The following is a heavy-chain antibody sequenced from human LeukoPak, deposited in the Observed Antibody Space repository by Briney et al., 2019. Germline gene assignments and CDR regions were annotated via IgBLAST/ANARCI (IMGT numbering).Heavy chain of an antibody. CDR2: ISGSGGST. CDR1: GFTFSSYA. CDR3: AKDISGYSSYDYGGGYFDY. J-gene: IGHJ4*02. V-gene: IGHV3-23*01. Sequence: GGSLRLSCAASGFTFSSYAMSWVRQAPGKGLEWVSAISGSGGSTYYADSVKGRFTISRDNSKNTLYLQMNSLRAEDTAVYYCAKDISGYSSYDYGGGYFDYWGQGTLVTVSS. D-gene: IGHD5-12*01.